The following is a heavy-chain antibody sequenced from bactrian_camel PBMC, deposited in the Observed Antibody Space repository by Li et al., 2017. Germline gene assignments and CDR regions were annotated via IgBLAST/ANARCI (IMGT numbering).Heavy chain of an antibody. V-gene: IGHV3S40*01. CDR2: ITSGGST. D-gene: IGHD2*01. CDR1: GFSFNTYG. J-gene: IGHJ4*01. Sequence: VQLVESGGGLVQPGGSLRLACVASGFSFNTYGMSWVRQAPGKGLEWVSAITSGGSTYYADSVKGRFAISRDNAKNTVYLQLNSLKTEDMAMYYCAARLIGCGSYARNYNYWGQGTQVTVS. CDR3: AARLIGCGSYARNYNY.